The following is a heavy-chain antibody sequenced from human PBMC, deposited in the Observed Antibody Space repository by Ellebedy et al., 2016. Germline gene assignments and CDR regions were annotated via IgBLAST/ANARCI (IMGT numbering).Heavy chain of an antibody. D-gene: IGHD3-22*01. V-gene: IGHV3-21*04. CDR3: AKAEGYSPSFFGY. Sequence: GGSLRLSCAASGFTFSSYSMNWVRQAPGKGLEWVSSISSSSSYIYYADSVKGRFTISRDNAKNSLYLQMNSLRAEDTALYYCAKAEGYSPSFFGYWGQGTLVTVSS. J-gene: IGHJ4*02. CDR2: ISSSSSYI. CDR1: GFTFSSYS.